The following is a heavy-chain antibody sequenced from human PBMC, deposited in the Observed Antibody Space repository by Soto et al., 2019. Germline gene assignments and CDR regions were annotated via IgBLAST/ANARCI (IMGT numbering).Heavy chain of an antibody. CDR3: ARDISPEIVVVIRHYYYGMDV. J-gene: IGHJ6*02. CDR1: GYTFTSYG. D-gene: IGHD3-22*01. V-gene: IGHV1-18*01. Sequence: ASVKVSCKASGYTFTSYGISWVRQAPGQGLEWMGWISAYNGNTNYAQKLQGRVTMTTDTSTSTAYMELRSLRSDDTAVYYCARDISPEIVVVIRHYYYGMDVWGQGTTVTVSS. CDR2: ISAYNGNT.